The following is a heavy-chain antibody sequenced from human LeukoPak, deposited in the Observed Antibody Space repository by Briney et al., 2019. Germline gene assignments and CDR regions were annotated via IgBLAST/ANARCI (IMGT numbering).Heavy chain of an antibody. V-gene: IGHV3-38-3*01. J-gene: IGHJ4*02. CDR3: KKEGGDYVRDYFDY. CDR2: ISGGST. D-gene: IGHD4-17*01. CDR1: GFTVSSNE. Sequence: GGSLRLSCAASGFTVSSNEMSWVRQAPGKGLEWASSISGGSTYYADSRKGRFTISRDNSKNTLHLQMNSLRAEDTAVYYCKKEGGDYVRDYFDYWGQGTLVTVSS.